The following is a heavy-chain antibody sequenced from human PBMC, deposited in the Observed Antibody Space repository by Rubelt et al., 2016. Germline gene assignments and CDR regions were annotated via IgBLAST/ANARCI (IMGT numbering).Heavy chain of an antibody. CDR3: ASDRGVTRSMDWFDP. CDR2: ITAVNGNT. J-gene: IGHJ5*02. D-gene: IGHD2-8*01. Sequence: VQLVQSGAEVMKPGASVKVSCKASGYTFTNHALHWVRQAPGQSLEWMGWITAVNGNTRYSQKLQGRVTITTDTSASTAYMGLSSLRSEDTAVDYCASDRGVTRSMDWFDPWGQGTLVTVSS. V-gene: IGHV1-3*01. CDR1: GYTFTNHA.